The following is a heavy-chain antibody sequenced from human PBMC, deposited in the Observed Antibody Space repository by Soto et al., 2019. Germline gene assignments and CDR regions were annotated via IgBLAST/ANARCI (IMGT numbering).Heavy chain of an antibody. J-gene: IGHJ5*02. CDR2: VYFSGNT. CDR3: GSVRPSGYVLS. V-gene: IGHV4-59*01. Sequence: KSSETLSLTCTVSGGSLSSYYWTWIRQSPGKGLEWIGYVYFSGNTNYNPSLKSRVAISIDTSKNQFSLRLASVTAADTPFYYCGSVRPSGYVLSWGQGTLVTVYS. D-gene: IGHD6-25*01. CDR1: GGSLSSYY.